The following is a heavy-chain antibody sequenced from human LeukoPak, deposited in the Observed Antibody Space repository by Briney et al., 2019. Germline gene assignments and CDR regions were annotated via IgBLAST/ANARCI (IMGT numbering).Heavy chain of an antibody. CDR3: ARGQEYDYVWGGYPFDY. CDR1: GFTFSSYS. CDR2: ISSSSSYI. Sequence: GGSLRLSCAASGFTFSSYSMNWVRQAPGKGLEWVSSISSSSSYIYYADSVKGRFTISRDNAKNSLYLQMNSLRAEDTAVYYCARGQEYDYVWGGYPFDYWGQGTLVTVSS. J-gene: IGHJ4*02. D-gene: IGHD3-16*02. V-gene: IGHV3-21*01.